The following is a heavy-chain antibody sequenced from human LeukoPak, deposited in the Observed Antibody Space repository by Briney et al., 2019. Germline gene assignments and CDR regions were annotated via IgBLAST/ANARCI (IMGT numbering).Heavy chain of an antibody. D-gene: IGHD5-12*01. V-gene: IGHV4-38-2*01. CDR2: IYHTGST. Sequence: SETLSLTCAVSDYSISSGYYWGWIRQPPGKGLEWIGNIYHTGSTYYNPSLKSRVTMSVDRSKNQFSLRLSSVTAADTALYYCARRSSDIVAPYFDYWGQGTLVTVSS. J-gene: IGHJ4*02. CDR3: ARRSSDIVAPYFDY. CDR1: DYSISSGYY.